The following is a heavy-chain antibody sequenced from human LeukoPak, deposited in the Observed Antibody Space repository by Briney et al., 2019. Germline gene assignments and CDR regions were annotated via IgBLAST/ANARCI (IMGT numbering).Heavy chain of an antibody. CDR3: AKDVRPAQNYFDY. CDR2: ISGSGGST. CDR1: GFTFSSYA. Sequence: GGSLRLSCAASGFTFSSYAMSWVRQALGKGLEWVSAISGSGGSTYYADSVKGRFTISRDNSKNTLYLQMNSLRAEDTAVYYCAKDVRPAQNYFDYWGQGTLVTVSS. J-gene: IGHJ4*02. V-gene: IGHV3-23*01.